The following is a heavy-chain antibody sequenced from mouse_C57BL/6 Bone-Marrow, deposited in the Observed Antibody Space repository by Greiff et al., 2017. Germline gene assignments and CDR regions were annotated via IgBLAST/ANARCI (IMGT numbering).Heavy chain of an antibody. Sequence: QVQLQQPGAELVRPGASVTLSCKASGYTFTDYEMPWVKQTPVLGLAWIGAIDPETGGTAYNQKFKGKAILTADKSSSTAYMERRSLTSVDSAVYYGARRIGGVCGSCYYEMDYWGQGTSVTVSS. D-gene: IGHD1-1*01. CDR1: GYTFTDYE. V-gene: IGHV1-15*01. CDR3: ARRIGGVCGSCYYEMDY. J-gene: IGHJ4*01. CDR2: IDPETGGT.